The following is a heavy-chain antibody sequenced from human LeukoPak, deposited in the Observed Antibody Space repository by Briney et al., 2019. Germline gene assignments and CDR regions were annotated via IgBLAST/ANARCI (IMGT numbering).Heavy chain of an antibody. CDR3: ARLPLPQYYYDISGYYKEY. J-gene: IGHJ4*02. CDR1: GYSISSGYY. V-gene: IGHV4-38-2*01. Sequence: SETLSLTCAVSGYSISSGYYWGWIRPPPGKGLEWMGSIYYSGSTYYNPSLKSRVTISVDTSKNQLSLKLSSVTAADTAVYYCARLPLPQYYYDISGYYKEYWGQGALVTVSS. D-gene: IGHD3-22*01. CDR2: IYYSGST.